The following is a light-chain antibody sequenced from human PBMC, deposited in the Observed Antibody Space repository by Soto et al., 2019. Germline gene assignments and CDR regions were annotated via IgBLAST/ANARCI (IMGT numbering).Light chain of an antibody. V-gene: IGKV1-12*01. J-gene: IGKJ1*01. CDR1: QGISGR. CDR3: QQANSFPWT. CDR2: DTS. Sequence: DIHMTQSPSSVSASVGDRVTITCRASQGISGRLAWYQQKPGKAPNLLMYDTSNLASGVPSRFSGSGSGTDFTLTISSLQPEDFATYYCQQANSFPWTFGQGTKVETK.